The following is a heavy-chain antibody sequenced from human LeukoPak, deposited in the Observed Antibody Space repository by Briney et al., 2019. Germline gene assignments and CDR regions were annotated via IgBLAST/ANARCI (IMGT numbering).Heavy chain of an antibody. CDR1: GYTFISYG. D-gene: IGHD3-22*01. CDR3: ARRVVAPSQLDDY. CDR2: ISAYNGNS. Sequence: ASVKVSCKASGYTFISYGVSWVRQAPGQGREWTGWISAYNGNSNYAQKLHGRVTMTTDTSTSTAYMELRSLRSDDTAVYYCARRVVAPSQLDDYWGQGTLVTVSS. V-gene: IGHV1-18*01. J-gene: IGHJ4*02.